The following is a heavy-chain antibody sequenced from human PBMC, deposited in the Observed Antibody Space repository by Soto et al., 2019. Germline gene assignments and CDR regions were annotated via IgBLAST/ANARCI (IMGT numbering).Heavy chain of an antibody. Sequence: SETLSLTCAFYGGSFIGYYWSVIRQPQGKGLEWIGEINYRGSTNYNPSLKSRVTISVDTSKNQFSLKLSSVTAADTAVYYCARGRGIAAAGTSGFYFDYWGQGTLVTVSS. CDR3: ARGRGIAAAGTSGFYFDY. CDR2: INYRGST. D-gene: IGHD6-13*01. V-gene: IGHV4-34*01. CDR1: GGSFIGYY. J-gene: IGHJ4*02.